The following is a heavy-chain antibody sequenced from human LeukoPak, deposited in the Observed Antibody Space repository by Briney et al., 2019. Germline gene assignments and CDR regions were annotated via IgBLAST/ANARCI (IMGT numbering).Heavy chain of an antibody. J-gene: IGHJ4*02. CDR2: IDSDGSST. V-gene: IGHV3-74*01. D-gene: IGHD2-15*01. Sequence: GGSLRLSCAASGFTFSSYWTHWVRQSPGKGLVWVSRIDSDGSSTIYADSVKGRFTISRDNAKNTLNLEMNGLRAEDTALYYCARSGASTPDCWGQGTLVIVSS. CDR1: GFTFSSYW. CDR3: ARSGASTPDC.